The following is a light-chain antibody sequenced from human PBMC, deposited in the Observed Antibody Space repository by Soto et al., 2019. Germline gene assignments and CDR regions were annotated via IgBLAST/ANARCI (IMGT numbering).Light chain of an antibody. V-gene: IGLV2-8*01. CDR1: SSDVGGYNY. CDR2: EVR. Sequence: QSALTQPPSASGSPGQSVTISCTGTSSDVGGYNYVSWYQQHPGKAPKLIIYEVRERPSGVPDRFSGSKSGNTASLTVSGLQAEDEADYYCTSFTTISTWVFGGGTKLTVL. CDR3: TSFTTISTWV. J-gene: IGLJ3*02.